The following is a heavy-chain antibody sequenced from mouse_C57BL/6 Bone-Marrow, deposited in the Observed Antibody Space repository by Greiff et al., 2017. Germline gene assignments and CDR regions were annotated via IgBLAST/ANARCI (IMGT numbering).Heavy chain of an antibody. CDR1: GFSLSTFGMG. CDR3: ARIEGVWLRFYWYFDV. J-gene: IGHJ1*03. D-gene: IGHD2-2*01. CDR2: IWWDDDK. Sequence: QVQLKESGPGILQPSQTLSLTCSFSGFSLSTFGMGVGWIRQPSGKGLEWLAHIWWDDDKYYNPALKSRLTISKDTSKNQVFLKIANVDTADTATYYCARIEGVWLRFYWYFDVWGTGTTVTVSS. V-gene: IGHV8-8*01.